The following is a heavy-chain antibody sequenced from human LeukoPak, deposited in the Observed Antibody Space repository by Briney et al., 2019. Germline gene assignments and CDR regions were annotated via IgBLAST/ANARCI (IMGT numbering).Heavy chain of an antibody. CDR2: IYYSGST. V-gene: IGHV4-59*01. Sequence: PSETLSLTCTVSGGSIRSYYWSWIRQPPGKGLEWIGYIYYSGSTNYNPSLKSRVTISVDTSKNQFSLKLSSVTAADTAVYYCARVNGYGSGSKAIDYWGQGTLVTVSS. CDR3: ARVNGYGSGSKAIDY. J-gene: IGHJ4*02. CDR1: GGSIRSYY. D-gene: IGHD3-10*01.